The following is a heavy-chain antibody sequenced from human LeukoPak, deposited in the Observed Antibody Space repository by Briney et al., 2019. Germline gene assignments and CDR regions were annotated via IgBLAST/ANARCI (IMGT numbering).Heavy chain of an antibody. CDR2: IYYSGST. J-gene: IGHJ4*02. CDR3: ARGGGSYRYYFDY. D-gene: IGHD1-26*01. Sequence: SETLSLTCTVSGGSISSYYWSWIRQPPGKGLGWIGYIYYSGSTNYNPSLKSRVTISVDTSKNQFSLKLSSVTAADTAVYYCARGGGSYRYYFDYWGQGTLVTVSS. V-gene: IGHV4-59*01. CDR1: GGSISSYY.